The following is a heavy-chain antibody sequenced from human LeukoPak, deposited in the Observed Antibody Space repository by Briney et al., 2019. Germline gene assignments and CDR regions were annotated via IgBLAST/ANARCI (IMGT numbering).Heavy chain of an antibody. CDR2: IYYSGST. V-gene: IGHV4-59*01. CDR3: AREDAIAAGIGY. J-gene: IGHJ4*02. CDR1: GGSISSYY. D-gene: IGHD6-13*01. Sequence: PSETLSLTCTVSGGSISSYYWSWIRQPPGKGLEWIGYIYYSGSTNYNPSLKSRVTISVDTSKNQFSLKLSSVTAADTAVYYCAREDAIAAGIGYWGQGTLVTVSS.